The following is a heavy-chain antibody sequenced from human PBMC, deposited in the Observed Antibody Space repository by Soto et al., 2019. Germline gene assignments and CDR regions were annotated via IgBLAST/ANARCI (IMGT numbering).Heavy chain of an antibody. D-gene: IGHD3-3*02. Sequence: SETLSLTCTVSGDSISSSNSHWGWTRQPPGKGLEYIGSVYYGGAIFYSGNIYYNPSLKSRVTISVDTSKNQFSLRLSSVTAADTGVYYCVRYDRINMKPYSPEGFNIWGQGKMVTVSS. J-gene: IGHJ3*02. V-gene: IGHV4-39*01. CDR2: VYYGGAIFYSGNI. CDR1: GDSISSSNSH. CDR3: VRYDRINMKPYSPEGFNI.